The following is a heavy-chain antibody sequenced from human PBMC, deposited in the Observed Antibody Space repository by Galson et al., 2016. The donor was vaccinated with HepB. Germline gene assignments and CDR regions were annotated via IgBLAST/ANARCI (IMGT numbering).Heavy chain of an antibody. Sequence: QSGAEVKKPGESLRIACKASGYKFSSYWIGWVRQMPGKGLEWMAIIYPGDSDTRYRPAFQGQVTISADTSISTAYLQWSSLRASDTAIYYCARGDFWSGYYYYGMEAWGQGTTVTVS. V-gene: IGHV5-51*03. CDR2: IYPGDSDT. J-gene: IGHJ6*02. CDR1: GYKFSSYW. D-gene: IGHD3-3*01. CDR3: ARGDFWSGYYYYGMEA.